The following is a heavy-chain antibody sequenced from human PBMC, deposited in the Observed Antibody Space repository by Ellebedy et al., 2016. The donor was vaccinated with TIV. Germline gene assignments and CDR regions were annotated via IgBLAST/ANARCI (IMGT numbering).Heavy chain of an antibody. Sequence: ASVKVSCKASGYTFTAYYMHWVRQAPGQGLEWMGWINPDSGGTNFAQKFQGRVTMTRDTSINTAYMQLSRLESDDTAVYFCARDWKYYYYGLDVWGQGTTVSVSS. J-gene: IGHJ6*02. CDR2: INPDSGGT. CDR3: ARDWKYYYYGLDV. V-gene: IGHV1-2*02. CDR1: GYTFTAYY. D-gene: IGHD1-1*01.